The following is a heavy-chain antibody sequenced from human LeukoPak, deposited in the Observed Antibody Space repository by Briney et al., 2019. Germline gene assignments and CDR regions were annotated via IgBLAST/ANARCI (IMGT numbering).Heavy chain of an antibody. CDR2: IIPIFGTA. CDR3: ARQITMVRGVSNSYYYYMDV. V-gene: IGHV1-69*05. D-gene: IGHD3-10*01. Sequence: SVKVSCKASGGTFSSYAISWVRQAPGQGLEWMGGIIPIFGTANYAQKFQGRVTITTDESTSTAYMELSSLRSEDTAVYYCARQITMVRGVSNSYYYYMDVWGRGTTVTVSS. J-gene: IGHJ6*03. CDR1: GGTFSSYA.